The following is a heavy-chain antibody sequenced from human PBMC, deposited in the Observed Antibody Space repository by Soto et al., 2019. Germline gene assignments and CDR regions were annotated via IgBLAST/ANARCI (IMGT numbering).Heavy chain of an antibody. J-gene: IGHJ3*02. Sequence: QVQLVESGGGVVQPGRSLRLSCAASGFTFSSYAMHWVRQAPGKGLEWGAVISYDGSNKYYADSVKGRFTISRDNSKNTLYLQMNSLRAEDTAVYYCARDLGSYPYDAFDIWGQGTMVTVSS. CDR3: ARDLGSYPYDAFDI. CDR2: ISYDGSNK. D-gene: IGHD1-26*01. CDR1: GFTFSSYA. V-gene: IGHV3-30-3*01.